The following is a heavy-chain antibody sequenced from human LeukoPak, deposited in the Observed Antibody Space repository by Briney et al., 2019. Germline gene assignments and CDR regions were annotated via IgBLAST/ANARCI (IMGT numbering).Heavy chain of an antibody. CDR1: GFTFSSYA. V-gene: IGHV3-23*01. D-gene: IGHD3-22*01. Sequence: GGSLRLSCAASGFTFSSYAMSWVRQAPGKGLEWVSTISTGGGSTYYADSVKDRFTISRDNSKNTLYLQMNSLRAEDTAVYYCAKADYYDSSGYYSPRYYYYYGMDVWGQGTTVTVSS. CDR3: AKADYYDSSGYYSPRYYYYYGMDV. J-gene: IGHJ6*02. CDR2: ISTGGGST.